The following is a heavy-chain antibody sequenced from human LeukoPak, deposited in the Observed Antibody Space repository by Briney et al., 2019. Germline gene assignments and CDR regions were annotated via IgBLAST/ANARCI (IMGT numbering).Heavy chain of an antibody. Sequence: GGSLRLSCAASGFTFSSYWMHWVRQAPGKGLVWVSRINSDGSSTSYADSVKGRFTISRDNAKNTLYLQMNSLRAEDTAVYYCARDSAPDYYDSSGYYYVYYFDYWGQGTLVTVSS. J-gene: IGHJ4*02. CDR1: GFTFSSYW. CDR3: ARDSAPDYYDSSGYYYVYYFDY. V-gene: IGHV3-74*01. CDR2: INSDGSST. D-gene: IGHD3-22*01.